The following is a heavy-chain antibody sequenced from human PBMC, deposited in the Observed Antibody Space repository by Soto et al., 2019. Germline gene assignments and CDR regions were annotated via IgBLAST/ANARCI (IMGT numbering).Heavy chain of an antibody. CDR3: ARSGDNYNRLDY. D-gene: IGHD1-1*01. V-gene: IGHV3-11*06. CDR1: GFTFSDYY. Sequence: PGGSLRLSWECSGFTFSDYYISWIRQAPGKGLEWISYSSNSGTFSRYADSVKGRFSISRDNTKSLLYLQMNSLRAEDTAVYYCARSGDNYNRLDYWGKGTPGTVSS. CDR2: SSNSGTFS. J-gene: IGHJ4*02.